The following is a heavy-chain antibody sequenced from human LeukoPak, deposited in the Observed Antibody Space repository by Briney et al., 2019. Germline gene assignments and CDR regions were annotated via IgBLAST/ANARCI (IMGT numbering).Heavy chain of an antibody. Sequence: GGSLRLSCAASGFTFSSYEMNWVRQAPGKGLEWVSYISSSGSTIYYADSVKGRFTISRDNAKNSLYLQMNSLRAEDTAVYYCARGGEYGYVWGSYRYPGIDYWGQGTLVTVSS. CDR3: ARGGEYGYVWGSYRYPGIDY. V-gene: IGHV3-48*03. D-gene: IGHD3-16*02. CDR2: ISSSGSTI. J-gene: IGHJ4*02. CDR1: GFTFSSYE.